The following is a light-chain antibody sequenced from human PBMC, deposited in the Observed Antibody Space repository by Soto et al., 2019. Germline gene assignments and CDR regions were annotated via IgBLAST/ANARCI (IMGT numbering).Light chain of an antibody. J-gene: IGKJ1*01. Sequence: DIQMTQSPSTLSASVGDRVTITRRASQTINSWLAWYQQKPGNAPKLLIYKASYLQSWVPSTFSGSGSGTEFTLTISSLQPDDFATYYCQQYKSYSSWTFGQGTKVDIK. V-gene: IGKV1-5*03. CDR2: KAS. CDR3: QQYKSYSSWT. CDR1: QTINSW.